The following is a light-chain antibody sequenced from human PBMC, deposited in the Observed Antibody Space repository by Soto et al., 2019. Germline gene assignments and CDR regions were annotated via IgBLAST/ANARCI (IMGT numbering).Light chain of an antibody. V-gene: IGKV1-33*01. CDR2: DAS. CDR3: QQYDNLPLT. J-gene: IGKJ4*01. CDR1: QDISNY. Sequence: DIQMTQSPSSLSASVGDRVTITCQASQDISNYLNWYQQKPGKAPKLLIYDASNLETGVPSRFSGSGSGTDFTCTISILQPEDIATYYCQQYDNLPLTFGGGTKVEIK.